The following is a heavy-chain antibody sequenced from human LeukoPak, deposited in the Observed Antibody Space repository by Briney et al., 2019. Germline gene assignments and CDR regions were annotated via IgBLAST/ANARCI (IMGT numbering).Heavy chain of an antibody. J-gene: IGHJ4*02. CDR3: ARGGSRLTTAGDLDY. D-gene: IGHD3-16*01. V-gene: IGHV4-39*01. Sequence: PSETLSLTCTVSRGSINNSGYYWGWIRQPPGKGLEWIGSIYYSGSTYYSPSLKNRVTISVDTSRNQFSLKLTSVTAADTAVYYCARGGSRLTTAGDLDYWGQGALVTVSS. CDR2: IYYSGST. CDR1: RGSINNSGYY.